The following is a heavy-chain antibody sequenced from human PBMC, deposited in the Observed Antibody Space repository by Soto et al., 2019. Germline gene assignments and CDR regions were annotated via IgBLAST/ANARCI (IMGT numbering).Heavy chain of an antibody. CDR2: ISWDGGST. V-gene: IGHV3-43D*04. CDR1: GFTFGDYA. CDR3: AKDISCSSTSCYYYYYYYGMDV. D-gene: IGHD2-2*01. Sequence: SLRLSCAASGFTFGDYAMHWVRQAPGKGLEWVSLISWDGGSTYYADSVKGRFTISRDNSKNSLYLQMNSLRAEDTALYYCAKDISCSSTSCYYYYYYYGMDVWGQGTTVTVSS. J-gene: IGHJ6*02.